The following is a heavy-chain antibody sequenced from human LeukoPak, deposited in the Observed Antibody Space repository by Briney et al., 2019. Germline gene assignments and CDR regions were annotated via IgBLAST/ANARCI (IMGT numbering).Heavy chain of an antibody. J-gene: IGHJ3*02. V-gene: IGHV1-18*01. CDR2: ISAYNGNT. D-gene: IGHD3-22*01. CDR1: GYTFTSYG. Sequence: ASVKVSCKASGYTFTSYGISWVRQAPGQGLEWMGWISAYNGNTNYAQKLQGRVTMTTDTSTSTAYMELWSLRSDDTAVYYCARVHYYDSSGYSPDDAFDIWGQGTMVTVSS. CDR3: ARVHYYDSSGYSPDDAFDI.